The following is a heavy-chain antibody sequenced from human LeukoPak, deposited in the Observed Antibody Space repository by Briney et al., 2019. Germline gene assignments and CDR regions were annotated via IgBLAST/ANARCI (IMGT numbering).Heavy chain of an antibody. D-gene: IGHD6-13*01. Sequence: PSETLSLTCTVSGGSISSGGYYWSWIRQPPGKGLEWIGYIYHSGSTYYNPSLKSRVTISVDRSKNQFSLKLSSVTAADTAVYYCARASSSNRFDPWGQGTLVTVSS. CDR2: IYHSGST. CDR1: GGSISSGGYY. V-gene: IGHV4-30-2*01. CDR3: ARASSSNRFDP. J-gene: IGHJ5*02.